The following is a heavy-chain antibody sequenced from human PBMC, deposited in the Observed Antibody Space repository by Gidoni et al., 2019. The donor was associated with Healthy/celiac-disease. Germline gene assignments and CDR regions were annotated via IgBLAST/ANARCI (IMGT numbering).Heavy chain of an antibody. J-gene: IGHJ4*02. CDR3: ARDTPTVAGINLLGY. CDR1: GGSISSYY. D-gene: IGHD6-19*01. CDR2: IYYSGST. V-gene: IGHV4-59*01. Sequence: QVQLQESGPGLVKPSETLSLTCTVSGGSISSYYWSWIRQPPGKGLEWIGYIYYSGSTNYNPSLKRRVTISVDTSKNPFSLKLSSVTAADTAVYYCARDTPTVAGINLLGYWGQGTLVTVSS.